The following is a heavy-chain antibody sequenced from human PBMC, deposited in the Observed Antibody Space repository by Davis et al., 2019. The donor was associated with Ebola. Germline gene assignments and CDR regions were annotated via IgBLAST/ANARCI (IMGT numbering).Heavy chain of an antibody. V-gene: IGHV3-23*03. Sequence: GGSLRLSCAASGFTFSSYAMSWVRQAPGKGLEWVSYTGTGGTYTTYIDSVKGRFTISRDNSKNSLYLQMNSLKAEDTAVYYCARDIEEIVEVPGATNHYYWYMDVWGKGTTVIVSS. CDR1: GFTFSSYA. J-gene: IGHJ6*03. CDR3: ARDIEEIVEVPGATNHYYWYMDV. CDR2: TGTGGTYT. D-gene: IGHD2-2*01.